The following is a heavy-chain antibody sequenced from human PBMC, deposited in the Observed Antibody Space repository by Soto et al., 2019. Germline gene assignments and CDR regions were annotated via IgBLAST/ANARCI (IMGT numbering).Heavy chain of an antibody. Sequence: EVQLVESGGGLVKPGGSLRLSCAASGFTFSSYSMNWVRQAPGKGLEWVSSISSSSSYIYYADSVKGRFTISRDNAKNSLYRQMNSLRAEDTAVYYCARDGEYSYGAEYYYGMDVWGQGTTVTVSS. CDR3: ARDGEYSYGAEYYYGMDV. CDR1: GFTFSSYS. D-gene: IGHD5-18*01. CDR2: ISSSSSYI. J-gene: IGHJ6*02. V-gene: IGHV3-21*01.